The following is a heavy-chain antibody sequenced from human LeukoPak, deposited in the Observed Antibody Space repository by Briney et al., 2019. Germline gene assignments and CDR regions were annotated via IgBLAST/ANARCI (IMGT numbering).Heavy chain of an antibody. CDR2: ISSSSSYI. V-gene: IGHV3-21*01. D-gene: IGHD2-21*01. CDR3: ARDGGGDGSDAFDI. J-gene: IGHJ3*02. CDR1: GFTFSSYS. Sequence: PGGSLRLSCAASGFTFSSYSMNWVCQAPGKGLEWVSSISSSSSYIYYADSVKGRFTISRDNAKNSLYLQMNSLRAEDTAVYYCARDGGGDGSDAFDIWGQGTMVTVSS.